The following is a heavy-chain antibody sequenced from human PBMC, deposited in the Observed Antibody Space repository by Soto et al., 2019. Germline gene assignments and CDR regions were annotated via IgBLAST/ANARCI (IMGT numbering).Heavy chain of an antibody. CDR2: ISAKNGNT. D-gene: IGHD2-15*01. Sequence: ASVKVSCKASGYTFNKYGISWVRQAPGQGLEWVGWISAKNGNTKNAQKVQGRVTMTTDTSTSTAYMELRSLRSDDTAVYYCARVGGYCSASSCHFHYYYGLDVWGQGTTVTV. CDR3: ARVGGYCSASSCHFHYYYGLDV. J-gene: IGHJ6*02. V-gene: IGHV1-18*01. CDR1: GYTFNKYG.